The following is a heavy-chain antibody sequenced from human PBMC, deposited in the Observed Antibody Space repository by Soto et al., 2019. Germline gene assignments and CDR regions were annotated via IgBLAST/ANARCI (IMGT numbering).Heavy chain of an antibody. D-gene: IGHD6-13*01. Sequence: ASVKVSCKASGYTFTGYYMHWVRQAPGQGLEWMGWINPNSGGTNYAQKFQGWVTMTRDTSISTAYMELSRLRSDDTAVYYCARSRSRIAAANQFDYWGQGTLVTVSS. V-gene: IGHV1-2*04. CDR2: INPNSGGT. J-gene: IGHJ4*02. CDR3: ARSRSRIAAANQFDY. CDR1: GYTFTGYY.